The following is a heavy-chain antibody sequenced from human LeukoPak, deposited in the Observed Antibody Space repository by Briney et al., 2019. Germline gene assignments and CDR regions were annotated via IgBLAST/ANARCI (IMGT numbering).Heavy chain of an antibody. J-gene: IGHJ4*02. Sequence: ASVKVSCKASGYTFTDYYMHWVRQAPGQGLEWMGWINPNKGGTKYAQKFQGRVTMTRDTSISTAYMELSRLRPGDTAVYYCAREGTGVWFGEFRPIDYWGQGTLVTVSS. CDR2: INPNKGGT. V-gene: IGHV1-2*02. D-gene: IGHD3-10*01. CDR1: GYTFTDYY. CDR3: AREGTGVWFGEFRPIDY.